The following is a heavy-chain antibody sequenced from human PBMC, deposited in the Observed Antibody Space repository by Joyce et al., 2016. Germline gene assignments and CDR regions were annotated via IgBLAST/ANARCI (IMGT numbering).Heavy chain of an antibody. V-gene: IGHV4-31*03. J-gene: IGHJ3*01. Sequence: QVQLQESGPGLLKPSQTLSLTCNVSGGSVSNENYFWSWIRQHPEKGLEWIVYIDRSGDAYYHPSLKSRVTILVDTSKNQFSLRVRSVTAADTAVYYCAREVIRTDDADGFDVWGQGTMVTVSS. D-gene: IGHD2-21*01. CDR1: GGSVSNENYF. CDR2: IDRSGDA. CDR3: AREVIRTDDADGFDV.